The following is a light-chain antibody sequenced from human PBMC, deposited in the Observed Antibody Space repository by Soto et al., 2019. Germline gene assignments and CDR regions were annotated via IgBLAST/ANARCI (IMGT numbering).Light chain of an antibody. V-gene: IGKV1-5*01. CDR2: DAS. Sequence: DIEMTQSPSTLSASVGDRVTITCRASQNINTLLAWYQQKPGRAPKLLIYDASSLEGGVPSRFSGSGFGTDFPLTISSLKPDDFATYYCQQFHTYYTFGQGTNVHIK. J-gene: IGKJ2*01. CDR3: QQFHTYYT. CDR1: QNINTL.